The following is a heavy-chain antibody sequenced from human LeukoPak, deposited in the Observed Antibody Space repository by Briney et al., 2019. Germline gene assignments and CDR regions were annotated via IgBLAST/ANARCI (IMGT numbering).Heavy chain of an antibody. Sequence: AGNLRLYGAASGFTCSDYYMSWIRQAPGKGLEGFSYISSSSSYTNYADSVRGRITISRDNDKNSLYLQMNSLRAEDTAVYYCARGFIGFGELFDYWGQGTLVTVSS. V-gene: IGHV3-11*06. D-gene: IGHD3-10*01. CDR3: ARGFIGFGELFDY. CDR2: ISSSSSYT. J-gene: IGHJ4*02. CDR1: GFTCSDYY.